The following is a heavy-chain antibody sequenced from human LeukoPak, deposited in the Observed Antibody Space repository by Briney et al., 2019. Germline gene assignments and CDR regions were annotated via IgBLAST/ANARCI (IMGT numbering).Heavy chain of an antibody. V-gene: IGHV3-48*03. D-gene: IGHD5-24*01. CDR1: GFTFSSYE. Sequence: GGSLRLSCAASGFTFSSYEMNWVRQAPGKGLEWVSYISSSGSTIYYADSVKGRFTISRDNAKNSLYLQMNSLRAEDTAVYYCARWERWLQNFDYWGQGTLVTVSS. CDR2: ISSSGSTI. J-gene: IGHJ4*02. CDR3: ARWERWLQNFDY.